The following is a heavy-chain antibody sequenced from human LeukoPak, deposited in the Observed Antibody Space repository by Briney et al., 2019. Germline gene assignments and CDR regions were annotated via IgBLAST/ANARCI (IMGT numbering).Heavy chain of an antibody. CDR3: ARGSYFSSTSCYFTKYNWFEP. J-gene: IGHJ5*02. CDR1: GYTFTSYG. V-gene: IGHV1-18*01. Sequence: ASVKVSCKASGYTFTSYGISWVRQAPGQGLEWMGWISAYNGNTNYAQKLQGRVTMTTDTSTSTAYLELRSLRSDDTAVYYCARGSYFSSTSCYFTKYNWFEPWGQGTLVTVSS. CDR2: ISAYNGNT. D-gene: IGHD2-2*01.